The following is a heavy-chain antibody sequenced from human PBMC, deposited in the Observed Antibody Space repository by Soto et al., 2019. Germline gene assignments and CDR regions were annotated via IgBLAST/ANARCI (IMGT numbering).Heavy chain of an antibody. CDR2: IYYSGST. CDR1: GGSISSGGYY. Sequence: PSETLSLTCTVSGGSISSGGYYWSWIRQHPGKGLEWIGYIYYSGSTYYNPSLKSRVTISVDTSKNQFSLKLSSVTAADTAVYYCARAAVYDSSGWEAYYYYGMDVWGQGTTVTVSS. V-gene: IGHV4-31*03. CDR3: ARAAVYDSSGWEAYYYYGMDV. D-gene: IGHD3-22*01. J-gene: IGHJ6*02.